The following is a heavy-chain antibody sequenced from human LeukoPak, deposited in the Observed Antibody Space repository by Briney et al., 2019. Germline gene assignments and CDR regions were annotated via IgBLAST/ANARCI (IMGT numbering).Heavy chain of an antibody. V-gene: IGHV1-69*04. CDR1: GGTFSNYG. J-gene: IGHJ4*02. CDR3: ARDTNMVRGVPNFDS. Sequence: ASVKVSCKAPGGTFSNYGLSWVRQAPGQGLEWMGRIIPILGITNYAQKFQDRVTITADKSTITAYMELSSLRSEDTAVYYCARDTNMVRGVPNFDSWGQGTLVTVSS. D-gene: IGHD3-10*01. CDR2: IIPILGIT.